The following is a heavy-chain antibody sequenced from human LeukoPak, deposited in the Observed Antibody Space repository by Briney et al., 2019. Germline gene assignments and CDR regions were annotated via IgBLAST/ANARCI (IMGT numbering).Heavy chain of an antibody. V-gene: IGHV3-23*01. CDR1: GFTFSSYA. J-gene: IGHJ4*02. Sequence: GGSLRPSCAASGFTFSSYAMSWVRQAPGKGLEWVSAISGSGGSTYYADSVKGRFTISRDNSKNTLYLQMNSLRAEDTAVYYCAKEGDYYYGSGSYYNRDYFDYWGQGTLVTVSS. D-gene: IGHD3-10*01. CDR3: AKEGDYYYGSGSYYNRDYFDY. CDR2: ISGSGGST.